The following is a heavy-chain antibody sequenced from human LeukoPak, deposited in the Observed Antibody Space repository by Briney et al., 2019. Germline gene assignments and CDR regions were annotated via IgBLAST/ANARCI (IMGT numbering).Heavy chain of an antibody. CDR3: ARDPTYYYDSSGYSAVDY. D-gene: IGHD3-22*01. V-gene: IGHV4-38-2*02. CDR2: IYHSGST. CDR1: GYSISSGYY. Sequence: SETLSLTCTVSGYSISSGYYWGWIRQPPGKGLEWIGSIYHSGSTYYNPSLKSRVTISVGTSKNQFSLKLSSVTAADTAVYYCARDPTYYYDSSGYSAVDYWGQGTLVTVSS. J-gene: IGHJ4*02.